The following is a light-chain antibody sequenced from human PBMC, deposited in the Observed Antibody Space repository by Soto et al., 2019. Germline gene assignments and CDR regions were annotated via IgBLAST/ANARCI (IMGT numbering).Light chain of an antibody. J-gene: IGKJ5*01. CDR2: GAS. Sequence: EIVMTQSPATLSMSPGERGTLSCRASQSVSSNLAWYQQKPGQAPRLLIYGASTRATGIPARFSGSGSGTEFTLTISSLQSEDFAVYYCQQYNNWPLTFGQGTRLENK. CDR1: QSVSSN. V-gene: IGKV3-15*01. CDR3: QQYNNWPLT.